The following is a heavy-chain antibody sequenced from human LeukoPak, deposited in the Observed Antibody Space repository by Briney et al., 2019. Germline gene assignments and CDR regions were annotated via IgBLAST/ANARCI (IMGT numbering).Heavy chain of an antibody. CDR2: INPSGGST. CDR3: ARDPHYGNYYYDSSGYFGIDY. V-gene: IGHV1-46*01. CDR1: GYTFTSYG. D-gene: IGHD3-22*01. Sequence: ASVKVSCKASGYTFTSYGISWVRQAPGQGLEWMGIINPSGGSTSYAQKFQGRVTMTRDMSTSTVYMELSSLRSEDTAVYYCARDPHYGNYYYDSSGYFGIDYWGQGTLVTVSS. J-gene: IGHJ4*02.